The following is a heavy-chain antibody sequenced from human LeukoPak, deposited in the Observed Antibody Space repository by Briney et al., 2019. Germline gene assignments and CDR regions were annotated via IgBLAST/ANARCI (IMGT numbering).Heavy chain of an antibody. CDR1: GGSFSGYY. V-gene: IGHV4-34*01. Sequence: SETLSLTCAAYGGSFSGYYWSWIRQPPGKGLEWIGEINHSGSTNYNPSLKSRVTISVDTSKNQFSLKLSSVTAADTAVYYCARGSSGYGSFDYWGQGTLVTVSS. CDR2: INHSGST. CDR3: ARGSSGYGSFDY. D-gene: IGHD4-17*01. J-gene: IGHJ4*02.